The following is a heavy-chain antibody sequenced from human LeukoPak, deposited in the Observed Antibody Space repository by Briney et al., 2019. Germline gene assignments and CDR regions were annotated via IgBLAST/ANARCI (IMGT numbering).Heavy chain of an antibody. CDR1: RFTFSSYW. D-gene: IGHD3-10*01. J-gene: IGHJ4*02. CDR3: ARGSRGGYFDY. V-gene: IGHV3-7*01. Sequence: PGGSLRLSCAASRFTFSSYWMSWVRQAPGKGLEWVANIKQDGSEKYYVDSVKGRFTISRDNAKNSLYLQMNSLRAEDTAVYYCARGSRGGYFDYWGQGTLVTVSS. CDR2: IKQDGSEK.